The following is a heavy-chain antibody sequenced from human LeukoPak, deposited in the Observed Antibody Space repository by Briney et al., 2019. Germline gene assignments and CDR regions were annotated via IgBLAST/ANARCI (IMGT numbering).Heavy chain of an antibody. CDR2: IRYDGSNK. CDR3: AKATQDGYYYYYYMDV. J-gene: IGHJ6*03. Sequence: PGGSLRLSCAASGFTFSSYGMYWVRQAPGKGLEWVAFIRYDGSNKYYADSVKGRFTISRDNSKNTLHLQMKSLRAEDTAVYYCAKATQDGYYYYYYMDVWGKGTTVTISS. D-gene: IGHD5-24*01. CDR1: GFTFSSYG. V-gene: IGHV3-30*02.